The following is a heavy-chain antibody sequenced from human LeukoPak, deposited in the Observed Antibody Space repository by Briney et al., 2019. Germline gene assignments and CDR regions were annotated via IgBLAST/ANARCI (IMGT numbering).Heavy chain of an antibody. J-gene: IGHJ4*02. CDR1: GFTFSSYA. CDR3: AKGLYFWSGERYATFDY. Sequence: GGSLRLSCAASGFTFSSYAMSWVRQAPGKGLEWVSAISGSGGSTYYADSVKGRFTISRDNSKNTLYMQMNSARAQDTAVYYCAKGLYFWSGERYATFDYWGQGTLVTVSS. CDR2: ISGSGGST. D-gene: IGHD3-3*01. V-gene: IGHV3-23*01.